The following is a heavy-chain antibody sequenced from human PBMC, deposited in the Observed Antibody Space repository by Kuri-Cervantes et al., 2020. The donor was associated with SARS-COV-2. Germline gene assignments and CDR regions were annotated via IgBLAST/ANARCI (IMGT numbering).Heavy chain of an antibody. Sequence: GGSLRLSCAASGFTFSSYAMHWVRQAPGKGLEWVAVISYDGSNKYYADSVKGRFTISRDNAKNSLYLQMNSLRAEDTAVYYCARIQETTIFGVAVHLYYYMDVWGKGTTVTVSS. J-gene: IGHJ6*03. CDR1: GFTFSSYA. CDR3: ARIQETTIFGVAVHLYYYMDV. V-gene: IGHV3-30-3*01. CDR2: ISYDGSNK. D-gene: IGHD3-3*01.